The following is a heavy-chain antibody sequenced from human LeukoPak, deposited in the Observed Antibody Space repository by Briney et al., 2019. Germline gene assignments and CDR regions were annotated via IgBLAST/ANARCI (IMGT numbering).Heavy chain of an antibody. J-gene: IGHJ4*02. CDR3: AKDLGRYRNNYFDY. D-gene: IGHD1-26*01. CDR1: GFTFGSYA. CDR2: ISGSGGRT. V-gene: IGHV3-23*01. Sequence: GGSLRLSCAASGFTFGSYAMNWVRQAPGKGLEWVSTISGSGGRTYYADSVKGRFTISRDNSKNTLYLQMNSLRAEDTAVYYCAKDLGRYRNNYFDYWGQGTLVTVSS.